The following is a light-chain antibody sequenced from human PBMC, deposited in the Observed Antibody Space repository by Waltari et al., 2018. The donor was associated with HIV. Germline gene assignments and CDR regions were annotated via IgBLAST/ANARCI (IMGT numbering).Light chain of an antibody. Sequence: DIQLTQSPSFLSASIGARVTITCRASQDISRLLAWYQQKPGKPPKLLIYTASTLQSGVPSRFSGSGSGTEFTLTISSLEPEDFATYFCQHLKTYPITFGQGTRLDIE. CDR2: TAS. CDR3: QHLKTYPIT. V-gene: IGKV1-9*01. J-gene: IGKJ5*01. CDR1: QDISRL.